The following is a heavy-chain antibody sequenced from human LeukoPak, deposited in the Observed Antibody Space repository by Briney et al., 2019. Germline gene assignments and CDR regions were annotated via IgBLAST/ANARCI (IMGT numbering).Heavy chain of an antibody. Sequence: GGSLRLSCAASGFTFSSYGMHWVRQAPGKGLEWVAVISYDGSNKYYADSVKGRFTISRDNSKNTLYLQMNSLRAEDTAVYCCARDGTGTTGYDYWGQGTLVTVSS. D-gene: IGHD3-9*01. CDR1: GFTFSSYG. CDR2: ISYDGSNK. V-gene: IGHV3-30*03. CDR3: ARDGTGTTGYDY. J-gene: IGHJ4*02.